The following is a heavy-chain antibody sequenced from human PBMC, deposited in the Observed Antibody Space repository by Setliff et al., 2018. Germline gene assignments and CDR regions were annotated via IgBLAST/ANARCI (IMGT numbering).Heavy chain of an antibody. V-gene: IGHV4-38-2*02. Sequence: PSETLSLTCTVSGYSISGGYIWGWIRQPPGKGLEWVGNIGHTGSINYNPSLKSRVTISMDTSKNQFSLKLNSVTAADMAVYYCAREQWLDPPGYYYMDVWAKGTTVTVSS. CDR3: AREQWLDPPGYYYMDV. CDR1: GYSISGGYI. D-gene: IGHD6-19*01. J-gene: IGHJ6*03. CDR2: IGHTGSI.